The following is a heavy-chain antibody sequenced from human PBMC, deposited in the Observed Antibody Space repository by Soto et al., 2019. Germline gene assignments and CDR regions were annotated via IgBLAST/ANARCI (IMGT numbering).Heavy chain of an antibody. D-gene: IGHD1-26*01. Sequence: SETLSLTCAVYGGTFSGYYWSWIRQPPGKGLEWIGEINHSGSTNYNPSLKSRVTISVDTSKNQFSLKLSSVTAADTAVYYCARGFSSPSYYYYMDVWGKGTTVTVSS. V-gene: IGHV4-34*01. CDR1: GGTFSGYY. CDR3: ARGFSSPSYYYYMDV. CDR2: INHSGST. J-gene: IGHJ6*03.